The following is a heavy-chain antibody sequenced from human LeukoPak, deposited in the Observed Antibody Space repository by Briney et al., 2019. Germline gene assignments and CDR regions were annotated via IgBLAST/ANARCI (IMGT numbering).Heavy chain of an antibody. J-gene: IGHJ6*03. V-gene: IGHV1-2*02. Sequence: ASVKVSCKASGYTFTGYYMHWVRQAPGQGLEWMGWINPNSGGTNYAQKLQGRVTMTTDTSTSTAYMELRSLRSDDTAVYYCARLRGDKYYYYYYMDVWGKGTTVTISS. CDR1: GYTFTGYY. CDR2: INPNSGGT. D-gene: IGHD3-10*01. CDR3: ARLRGDKYYYYYYMDV.